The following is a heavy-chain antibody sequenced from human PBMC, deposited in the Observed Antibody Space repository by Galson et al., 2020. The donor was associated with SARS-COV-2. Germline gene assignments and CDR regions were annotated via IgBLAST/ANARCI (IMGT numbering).Heavy chain of an antibody. Sequence: KMSGPTLVKPTQTLTLTCTFSGFSLSTSGVGVAWIRQPPGKALEWLALIYWNDDKRYSPSLKSRLSISKDTSQNQVVLTMTNMEPVDTATYYCVHITPTAGVYYNYGMDVWGQGTTVTVSS. CDR3: VHITPTAGVYYNYGMDV. CDR1: GFSLSTSGVG. V-gene: IGHV2-5*01. J-gene: IGHJ6*02. CDR2: IYWNDDK. D-gene: IGHD6-13*01.